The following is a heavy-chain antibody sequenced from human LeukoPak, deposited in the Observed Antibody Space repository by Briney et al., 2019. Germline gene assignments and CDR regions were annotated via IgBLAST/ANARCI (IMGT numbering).Heavy chain of an antibody. J-gene: IGHJ4*02. V-gene: IGHV3-15*01. Sequence: PGGSLRLSCAASGFTFSDARMTWVRQAPGKGMEWLGRIKTKTDGGTTDYAAPVKGRFTISRDDSRDTLYLQMNSLKTEDSAVYYCTSIFRDYWGQGTLVTVSS. D-gene: IGHD3-9*01. CDR2: IKTKTDGGTT. CDR1: GFTFSDAR. CDR3: TSIFRDY.